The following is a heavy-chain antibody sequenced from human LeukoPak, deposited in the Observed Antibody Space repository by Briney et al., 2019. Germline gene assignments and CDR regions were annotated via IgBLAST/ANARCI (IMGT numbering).Heavy chain of an antibody. D-gene: IGHD6-13*01. V-gene: IGHV4-59*01. CDR2: IYYSGST. Sequence: SETLSLTCTVSGGSISSYYWSWIRQPPGKGLEWIGYIYYSGSTNYNPSLKSRVTISVDTSKSQFSLKLSSVTAADTAVYYCARMRDSWYGGSWFDPWGQGTLVTVSS. CDR1: GGSISSYY. J-gene: IGHJ5*02. CDR3: ARMRDSWYGGSWFDP.